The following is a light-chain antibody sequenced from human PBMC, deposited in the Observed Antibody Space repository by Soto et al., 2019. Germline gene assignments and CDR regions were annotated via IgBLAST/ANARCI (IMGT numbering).Light chain of an antibody. V-gene: IGKV3-15*01. CDR1: QRVSSN. J-gene: IGKJ1*01. Sequence: EIGMAQSPATPSVSPGEVATLSGRATQRVSSNLGWYQQKRGQAPRLLVYGASTRATGIPARFSGSGTGTEFTHTISRLQSEDFGIYDYKECNCWPPWSFGQRTEVEIK. CDR3: KECNCWPPWS. CDR2: GAS.